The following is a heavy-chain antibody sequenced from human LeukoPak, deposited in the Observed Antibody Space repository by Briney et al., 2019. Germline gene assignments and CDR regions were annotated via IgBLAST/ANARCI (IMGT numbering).Heavy chain of an antibody. CDR3: ARTRITIFGVVTRFFDY. CDR1: GYSISSGYY. J-gene: IGHJ4*02. D-gene: IGHD3-3*01. Sequence: PSETLPLTCAVSGYSISSGYYWGWIRQPPGKGLEWIGSIYHSGSTYYNPSLKSRVTISVDTSKNQFSLKLSSVTAADTAVYYCARTRITIFGVVTRFFDYWGQGTLVTVSS. CDR2: IYHSGST. V-gene: IGHV4-38-2*01.